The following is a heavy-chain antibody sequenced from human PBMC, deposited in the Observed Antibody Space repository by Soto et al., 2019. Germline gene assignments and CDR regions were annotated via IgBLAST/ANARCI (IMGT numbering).Heavy chain of an antibody. D-gene: IGHD3-10*01. CDR2: IYDGGST. V-gene: IGHV4-59*01. Sequence: PSETLSLTCTVSGASINTFVWSWIRQPPGQALELIGFIYDGGSTNYNPSFTSRVTISLDMSKNQFFLKLSSVTAADTAVYYCARGGASSKWLDPWGQGIMVTVSS. CDR1: GASINTFV. CDR3: ARGGASSKWLDP. J-gene: IGHJ5*02.